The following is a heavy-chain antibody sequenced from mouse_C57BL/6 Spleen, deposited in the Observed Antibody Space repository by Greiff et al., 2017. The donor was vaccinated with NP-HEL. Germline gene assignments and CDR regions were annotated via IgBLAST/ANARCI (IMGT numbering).Heavy chain of an antibody. CDR3: AREEGTVAYFDY. V-gene: IGHV3-6*01. Sequence: EVQLQESGPGLVKPSQSLSLTCSVTGYSITSGYYWNWIRQFPGNKLEWMGYISYDGSNNYNPSLKNRISITRDTSKNQFFLKLNSVTTEDTATYYCAREEGTVAYFDYWGQGTTLTVSS. CDR2: ISYDGSN. D-gene: IGHD1-1*01. CDR1: GYSITSGYY. J-gene: IGHJ2*01.